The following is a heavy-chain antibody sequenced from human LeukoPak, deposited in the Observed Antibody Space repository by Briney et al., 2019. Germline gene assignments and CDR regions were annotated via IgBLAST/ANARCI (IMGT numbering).Heavy chain of an antibody. V-gene: IGHV3-74*01. Sequence: GGSLRLSCAASGFAFSNYWMHWVRQAPGKGLVWVSRLNSDGSSTTYADSVKGRFIIFRDNAKHTLFLQMNSLRAEDTAVYYCARGDSSGYYHWGQGTLVTVSS. CDR2: LNSDGSST. CDR3: ARGDSSGYYH. J-gene: IGHJ5*02. D-gene: IGHD3-22*01. CDR1: GFAFSNYW.